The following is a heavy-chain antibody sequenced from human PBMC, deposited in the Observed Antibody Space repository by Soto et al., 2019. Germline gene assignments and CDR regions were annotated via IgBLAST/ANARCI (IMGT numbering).Heavy chain of an antibody. D-gene: IGHD4-17*01. CDR1: GFAFGAYS. V-gene: IGHV3-48*01. J-gene: IGHJ2*01. CDR2: ISSSATTI. CDR3: ARGGGDYVQEWYFDL. Sequence: LVESGGALVQPGGSLRLSCAASGFAFGAYSFRWVRQAPGKGLEWVSYISSSATTIYYADSVKGRFTVSRDNAKNLLFLQMESLRAEDTAVYYCARGGGDYVQEWYFDLWGRCTLVAVSS.